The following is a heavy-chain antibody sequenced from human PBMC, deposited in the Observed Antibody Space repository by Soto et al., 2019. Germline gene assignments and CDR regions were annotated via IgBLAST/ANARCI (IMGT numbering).Heavy chain of an antibody. Sequence: ASVKVSCKASGYTFTSYAMHWVRQAPGQRLEWMGWINAGNGNTKYSQKFQGRVTITRDTSASTAYMELSSLRSEDTAVYYCAKDRGSGLYYYYYMDVWGKGTTVTVSS. CDR2: INAGNGNT. CDR3: AKDRGSGLYYYYYMDV. D-gene: IGHD1-26*01. J-gene: IGHJ6*03. CDR1: GYTFTSYA. V-gene: IGHV1-3*01.